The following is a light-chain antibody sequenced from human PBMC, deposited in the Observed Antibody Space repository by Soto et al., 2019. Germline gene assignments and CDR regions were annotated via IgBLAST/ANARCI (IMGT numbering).Light chain of an antibody. V-gene: IGKV3-11*01. CDR2: DVS. CDR3: QQLSDWPWT. J-gene: IGKJ1*01. CDR1: ESVTNY. Sequence: EIVLTQSPATLSLSPGERGTLSCRASESVTNYLAWYQQKPGQAPRLLVYDVSNRATGIPARFSGGGSGTDFTLTISNVEPEDFAVYYCQQLSDWPWTFGQGTKVEIK.